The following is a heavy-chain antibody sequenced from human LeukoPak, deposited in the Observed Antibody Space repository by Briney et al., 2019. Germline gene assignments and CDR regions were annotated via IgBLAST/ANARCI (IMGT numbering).Heavy chain of an antibody. V-gene: IGHV3-7*01. CDR1: GFTFSSRW. Sequence: GGSLRLSCAASGFTFSSRWMSWVRQAPGKGLEWVANIKEDGSEKYYVDSVKGRFTISRDNAKNSLYLQMNSLKAEDTAVYYCARNRLSKDYWGQGTLVTVSS. CDR2: IKEDGSEK. J-gene: IGHJ4*02. D-gene: IGHD4-11*01. CDR3: ARNRLSKDY.